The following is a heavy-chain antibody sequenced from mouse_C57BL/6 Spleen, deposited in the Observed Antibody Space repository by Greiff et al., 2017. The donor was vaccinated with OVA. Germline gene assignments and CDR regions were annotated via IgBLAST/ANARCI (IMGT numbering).Heavy chain of an antibody. CDR2: IYPGNSDT. CDR1: GYTFTSYW. Sequence: EVKLQESGTVLARPGASVKMSCKTSGYTFTSYWMHWVKQRPGQGLEWIGAIYPGNSDTSYNQKFKGKAKLTAVTSASTAYLALSSLTNEDSAVFYCTPYDYGGGPFDYWGQGTPLTVSS. V-gene: IGHV1-5*01. CDR3: TPYDYGGGPFDY. D-gene: IGHD1-1*01. J-gene: IGHJ2*01.